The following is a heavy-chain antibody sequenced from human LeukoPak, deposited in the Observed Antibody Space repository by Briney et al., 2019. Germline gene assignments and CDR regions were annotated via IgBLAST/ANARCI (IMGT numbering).Heavy chain of an antibody. CDR1: GYTFTSYG. V-gene: IGHV1-18*01. CDR3: VRVSSSRGKLDAFDI. CDR2: ISAYNGNT. Sequence: GASVKVSCKASGYTFTSYGISWVRQAPGQGLEWMGRISAYNGNTNYAQKLQGRVTMTTDTSTSTAYMELRSLRSDDAAVYYCVRVSSSRGKLDAFDIWGQGTMVTVSS. D-gene: IGHD6-6*01. J-gene: IGHJ3*02.